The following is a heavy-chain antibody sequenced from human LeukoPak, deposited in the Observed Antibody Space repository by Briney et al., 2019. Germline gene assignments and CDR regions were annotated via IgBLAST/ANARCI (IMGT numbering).Heavy chain of an antibody. CDR3: AKGSLPAMVRGVYFDY. CDR2: ISGSGGST. J-gene: IGHJ4*02. CDR1: GFTFSSYA. Sequence: GGSLRLSCAASGFTFSSYAMSWVRQAPGKGLEWVSGISGSGGSTYYADSVKGRFTISRDNSKNTLYLQMHSLRAEDTAVYYCAKGSLPAMVRGVYFDYWGQGTLVTVSS. V-gene: IGHV3-23*01. D-gene: IGHD3-10*01.